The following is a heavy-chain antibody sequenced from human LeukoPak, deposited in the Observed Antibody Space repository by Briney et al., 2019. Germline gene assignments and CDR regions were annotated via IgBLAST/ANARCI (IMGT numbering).Heavy chain of an antibody. Sequence: ASVKVSCKDSGYIFTNYAINWMRQAPGQGLEWMGWITTSTGNPTYAQGFTGRFVFSSDTSVSTAYLQISSLRAEDTAVYYCARDPYAPPSSDLQRFDSWGQGTLVTVSS. D-gene: IGHD6-19*01. J-gene: IGHJ5*01. CDR3: ARDPYAPPSSDLQRFDS. CDR1: GYIFTNYA. CDR2: ITTSTGNP. V-gene: IGHV7-4-1*02.